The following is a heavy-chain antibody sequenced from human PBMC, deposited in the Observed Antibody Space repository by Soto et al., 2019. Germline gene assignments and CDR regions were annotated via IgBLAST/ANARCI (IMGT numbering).Heavy chain of an antibody. CDR2: MNPNSGNT. Sequence: ASVKDSCKASGYTFTSYDINWVRQATGQGLEWMGWMNPNSGNTGYAQKFQGRVTMTRNTSISTAYMELSSLRSEDTAVYYCARNDYDFWSCYYRGVTGYYYYYGMDVWGQGTTVTVSS. CDR3: ARNDYDFWSCYYRGVTGYYYYYGMDV. J-gene: IGHJ6*02. V-gene: IGHV1-8*01. CDR1: GYTFTSYD. D-gene: IGHD3-3*01.